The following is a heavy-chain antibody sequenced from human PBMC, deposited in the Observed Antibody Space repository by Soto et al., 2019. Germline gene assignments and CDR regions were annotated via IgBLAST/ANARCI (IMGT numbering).Heavy chain of an antibody. Sequence: PSETLSLTCTVSGGSIANNNYFWGWVRQPPGKGLEWIGSAAYSGGTYKNPSLKSRVTVSVDTSKNQFSLKLTSVTDADTAVYYCAKVVVGATSHSDFDSWGQGTLVTVSS. CDR2: AAYSGGT. CDR3: AKVVVGATSHSDFDS. CDR1: GGSIANNNYF. V-gene: IGHV4-39*01. D-gene: IGHD2-15*01. J-gene: IGHJ4*02.